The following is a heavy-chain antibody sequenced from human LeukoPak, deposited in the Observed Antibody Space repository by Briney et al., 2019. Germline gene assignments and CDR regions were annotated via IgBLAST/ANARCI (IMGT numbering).Heavy chain of an antibody. CDR2: FSGSGGST. J-gene: IGHJ6*03. CDR3: AKEGGATRYYYMDV. V-gene: IGHV3-23*01. Sequence: GGSLRLSCAASGFTFSSYAMSWVRQAPGKGLEWVSTFSGSGGSTYHADSVKGRFTISRDNSKNTLYLQMNSLRAEDTAVYYCAKEGGATRYYYMDVWGKGTTVTVSS. D-gene: IGHD1-26*01. CDR1: GFTFSSYA.